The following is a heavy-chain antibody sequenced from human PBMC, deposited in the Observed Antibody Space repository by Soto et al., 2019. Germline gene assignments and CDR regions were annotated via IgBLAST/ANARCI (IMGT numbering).Heavy chain of an antibody. CDR2: IYHTGRT. CDR1: GGSITSSNW. V-gene: IGHV4-4*02. CDR3: ARDRTGGSGWEKYWFDP. Sequence: QVQLQESGPGLVKSSETLSVTCTVSGGSITSSNWWSWVRQAPGKGLEWIGQIYHTGRTMYNPSLKSRVTISVDKSKNQFSLNVTSVTAADTAVYYCARDRTGGSGWEKYWFDPWGQGTLGIVSS. J-gene: IGHJ5*02. D-gene: IGHD6-19*01.